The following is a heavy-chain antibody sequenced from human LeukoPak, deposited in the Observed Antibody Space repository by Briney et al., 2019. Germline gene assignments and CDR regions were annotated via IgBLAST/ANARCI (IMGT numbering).Heavy chain of an antibody. CDR3: AKNMGRWLVTQTAEYFQN. V-gene: IGHV3-21*04. CDR2: ITFRSTYK. D-gene: IGHD6-19*01. J-gene: IGHJ1*01. CDR1: GFNFSRYS. Sequence: GGSLRLSCAVSGFNFSRYSMNWVRQAPGKGLEWVSSITFRSTYKYYADSVKGRFTISRDNSKNTLYLQMNSLRAADTAVYYCAKNMGRWLVTQTAEYFQNWGQGSLVTVSS.